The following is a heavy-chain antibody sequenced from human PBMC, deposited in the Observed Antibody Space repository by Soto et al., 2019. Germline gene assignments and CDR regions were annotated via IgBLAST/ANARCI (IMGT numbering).Heavy chain of an antibody. J-gene: IGHJ5*02. V-gene: IGHV4-39*01. CDR2: IFYLGSS. CDR3: ARHSLALRKNNWFDP. Sequence: PSDTLSLTGTVSGDSIMSSDFYWGWVRQPPGKGLEGIGIIFYLGSSYYNPSLKSRVTMSVDTSKNQFSVRLRSVTAADTALYFCARHSLALRKNNWFDPWGQGIMVT. D-gene: IGHD3-3*02. CDR1: GDSIMSSDFY.